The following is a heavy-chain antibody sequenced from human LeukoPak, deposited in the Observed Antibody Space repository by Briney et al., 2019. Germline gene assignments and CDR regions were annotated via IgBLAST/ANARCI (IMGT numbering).Heavy chain of an antibody. Sequence: SQTLSLTCAISGDSVTSGIWNWIRQSPSRGLEWLGRTYYRSKWYNDYAVSVKSRITINPDTSKNQFSLQLNSVTPEDTAVYYCARAAAGLWYYYYGMDVWGQGTTVTVSS. CDR3: ARAAAGLWYYYYGMDV. J-gene: IGHJ6*02. D-gene: IGHD6-13*01. CDR2: TYYRSKWYN. V-gene: IGHV6-1*01. CDR1: GDSVTSGI.